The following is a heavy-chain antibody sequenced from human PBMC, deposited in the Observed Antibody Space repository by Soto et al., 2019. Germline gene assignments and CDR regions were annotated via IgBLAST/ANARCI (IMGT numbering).Heavy chain of an antibody. CDR2: IERDDDDK. CDR1: GFSLSSRGMC. Sequence: SGPALVNPTETLTVTCTFSGFSLSSRGMCVSWIRQSPGKALEWLALIERDDDDKYYSTSLKTRLTISKDTRKNQVVLTMANMDPADTATYYCARSIRGPRRFNGMDVWGQGTTVTVSS. J-gene: IGHJ6*02. V-gene: IGHV2-70*13. D-gene: IGHD1-20*01. CDR3: ARSIRGPRRFNGMDV.